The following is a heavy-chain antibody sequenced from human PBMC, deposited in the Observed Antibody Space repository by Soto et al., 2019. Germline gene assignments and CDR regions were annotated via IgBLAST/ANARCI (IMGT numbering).Heavy chain of an antibody. J-gene: IGHJ1*01. D-gene: IGHD2-8*01. V-gene: IGHV1-46*01. Sequence: QVQLVQSGAEVKKPGASVKVACKASGYKFTTYFIHWVRQAPGQGLEWMGMIHPSGDTGYGQKFRGRVTMTIDTSTTTAYMELRNLTSEDTAMYFSVRGYCTTTPCSGDFQHWGQGTLVTVSS. CDR2: IHPSGDT. CDR3: VRGYCTTTPCSGDFQH. CDR1: GYKFTTYF.